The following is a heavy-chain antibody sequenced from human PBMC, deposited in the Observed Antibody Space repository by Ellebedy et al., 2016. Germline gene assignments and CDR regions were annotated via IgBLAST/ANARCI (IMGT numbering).Heavy chain of an antibody. J-gene: IGHJ3*02. D-gene: IGHD2-21*02. CDR1: GGSISSGDYY. CDR2: IYYSGST. CDR3: ARDSATGITVTAIPDAFDI. Sequence: SETLSLXCTLSGGSISSGDYYWSWIRQPPGKGLEWIGYIYYSGSTYYNPSLKSRVTISVDTSKNQFSLKLSSVTAADTAVYYCARDSATGITVTAIPDAFDIWGQGTMVTVSS. V-gene: IGHV4-30-4*01.